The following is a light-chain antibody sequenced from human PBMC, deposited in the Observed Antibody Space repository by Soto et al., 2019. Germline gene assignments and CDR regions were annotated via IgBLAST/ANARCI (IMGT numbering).Light chain of an antibody. CDR3: SSYTSSSVVV. CDR1: SRDVGGYNY. Sequence: QPVLTQPASVSGSPGQSITISCTGTSRDVGGYNYASWYQQHPGKAPKLMIYDVSNRPSGVSNRFSGSKSGNTASLTISGLQAEDEADYYCSSYTSSSVVVFGGGTKLTVL. CDR2: DVS. J-gene: IGLJ2*01. V-gene: IGLV2-14*01.